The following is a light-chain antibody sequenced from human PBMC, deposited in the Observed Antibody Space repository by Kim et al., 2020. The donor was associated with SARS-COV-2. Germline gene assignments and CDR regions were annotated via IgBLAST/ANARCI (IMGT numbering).Light chain of an antibody. CDR1: QGIGNY. Sequence: PSVGDTVTITCRRSQGIGNYLNWYQQKPGKAPNLLIYAASSLQSGVPSRFSGSGSGTDFTLTISSVQPEDFATYYCQQSYSLPVTFGGGTKVDIK. V-gene: IGKV1-39*01. J-gene: IGKJ4*01. CDR2: AAS. CDR3: QQSYSLPVT.